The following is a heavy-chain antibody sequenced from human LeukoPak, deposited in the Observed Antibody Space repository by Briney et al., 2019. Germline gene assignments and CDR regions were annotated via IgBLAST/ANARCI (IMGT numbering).Heavy chain of an antibody. V-gene: IGHV1-69*02. J-gene: IGHJ4*02. CDR3: ANDDTSGYYQA. Sequence: SVKVSCKASGGTFTIHTITWVRQAPGQGLEWMGRINPVVGTHYAQKFQGRVTITADKSTSTAYMELSSLRSDDTAVYYCANDDTSGYYQAWGQGTLVTVSS. CDR2: INPVVGT. D-gene: IGHD3-22*01. CDR1: GGTFTIHT.